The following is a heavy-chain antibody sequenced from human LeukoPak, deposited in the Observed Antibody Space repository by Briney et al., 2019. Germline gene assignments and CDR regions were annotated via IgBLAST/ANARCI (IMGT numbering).Heavy chain of an antibody. V-gene: IGHV1-8*01. Sequence: GASVKVSCKASGYTFTSYDIHWVRQATGQGLEWMGWMNPNSGNTGYAQKFQGRVTMTRNTSISTAYMELSSLRSEDTAVYYCARGSCTSCYGGSRGWFDPWGQGTLVTVS. CDR3: ARGSCTSCYGGSRGWFDP. D-gene: IGHD2-2*01. J-gene: IGHJ5*02. CDR2: MNPNSGNT. CDR1: GYTFTSYD.